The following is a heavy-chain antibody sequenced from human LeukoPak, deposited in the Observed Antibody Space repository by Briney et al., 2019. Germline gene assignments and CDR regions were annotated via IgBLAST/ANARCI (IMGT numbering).Heavy chain of an antibody. CDR2: IYHSGST. CDR3: ASAGGTGYYFDY. J-gene: IGHJ4*02. D-gene: IGHD3/OR15-3a*01. V-gene: IGHV4-4*02. Sequence: GTLSLPCAVPGGSISSSNWWSWVRQPPGNGLEWIGEIYHSGSTNYNPSLKSRVTISVDKSKNQFSLKLSSVTAADTAVYYCASAGGTGYYFDYWGQGTLVTVSS. CDR1: GGSISSSNW.